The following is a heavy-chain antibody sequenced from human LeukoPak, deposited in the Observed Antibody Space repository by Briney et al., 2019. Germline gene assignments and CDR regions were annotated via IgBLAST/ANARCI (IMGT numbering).Heavy chain of an antibody. CDR3: ARASPHMVRGDFDY. Sequence: TSETLSLTCAVYGGSFSGYYWSWIRQPPGKGLEWIGEINHSGSTNYNPSLKSRVTMSVDTSKNQFSLKLSSVTAADTAVYYCARASPHMVRGDFDYWGQGTLVTVSS. CDR1: GGSFSGYY. D-gene: IGHD3-10*01. CDR2: INHSGST. J-gene: IGHJ4*02. V-gene: IGHV4-34*01.